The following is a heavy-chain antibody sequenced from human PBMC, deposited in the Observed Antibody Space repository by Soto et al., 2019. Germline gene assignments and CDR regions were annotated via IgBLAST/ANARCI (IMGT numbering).Heavy chain of an antibody. Sequence: TLSLTCTVSGDSIKNYFWSWVRQPPGKGLEWIGHFYHSGTTNYSPALKSRVAISIDQSKNQFSLRLNSVTAADTAVYFCARDPGYCTNGVCPIFDFWGQGIPVTVSS. V-gene: IGHV4-59*01. CDR3: ARDPGYCTNGVCPIFDF. D-gene: IGHD2-8*01. CDR1: GDSIKNYF. CDR2: FYHSGTT. J-gene: IGHJ4*02.